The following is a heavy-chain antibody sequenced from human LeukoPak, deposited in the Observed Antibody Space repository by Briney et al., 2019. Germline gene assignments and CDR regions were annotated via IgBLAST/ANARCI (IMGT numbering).Heavy chain of an antibody. CDR2: INHSGST. Sequence: PSETLSLTCAVYGGSFSGYYWSWIRQPPGKRLEWIGEINHSGSTNYNPSLKSRVTISVDTSKNQFSLKLSSVTAADTAVYYCARVLRWEVVVAATYGWFDPWGQGTLVTVSS. J-gene: IGHJ5*02. V-gene: IGHV4-34*01. CDR3: ARVLRWEVVVAATYGWFDP. D-gene: IGHD2-15*01. CDR1: GGSFSGYY.